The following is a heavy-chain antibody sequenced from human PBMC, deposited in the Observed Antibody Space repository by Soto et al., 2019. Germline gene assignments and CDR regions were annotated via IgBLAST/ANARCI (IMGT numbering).Heavy chain of an antibody. CDR2: IYYSGTT. J-gene: IGHJ4*02. CDR3: ATVDTAMVIDY. V-gene: IGHV4-28*01. D-gene: IGHD5-18*01. CDR1: GYSISSSNW. Sequence: SETLSLTCAVSGYSISSSNWWGWIRQPPGKGLEWIGYIYYSGTTYYNPSLKSRVTMSVDTSKNQFSLKLSSVTAADTAVYYCATVDTAMVIDYWGQGTLVT.